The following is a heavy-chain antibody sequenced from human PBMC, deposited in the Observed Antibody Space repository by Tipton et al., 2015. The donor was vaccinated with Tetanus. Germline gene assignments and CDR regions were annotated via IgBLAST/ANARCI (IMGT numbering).Heavy chain of an antibody. J-gene: IGHJ3*01. V-gene: IGHV5-51*01. Sequence: VQLVQSGAEVKKPGESLKISCKGSGYTFTSYWIGWVRQMPGKSLEWMGIIYPGDSDTRYSLSFEGQVTISADKSISTAYLQWSSLKAPDTAMYYCVRHKGTIVLPGTRAFDFWGQGTMVTVSS. CDR1: GYTFTSYW. CDR3: VRHKGTIVLPGTRAFDF. D-gene: IGHD2/OR15-2a*01. CDR2: IYPGDSDT.